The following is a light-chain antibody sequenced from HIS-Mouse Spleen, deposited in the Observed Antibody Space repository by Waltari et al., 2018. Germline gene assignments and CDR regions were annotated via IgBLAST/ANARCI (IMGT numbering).Light chain of an antibody. V-gene: IGLV3-21*02. CDR3: QVWDSGSDVV. CDR2: DDS. J-gene: IGLJ2*01. Sequence: SYVLTQPPSVSVAPGQTATIPCGGNTLWRKSVHRYQLTPGQAPVLVVYDDSDQPSGIPERFSGSNSGNTATLTISRVEAGDEADYYCQVWDSGSDVVFGGGTKLTVL. CDR1: TLWRKS.